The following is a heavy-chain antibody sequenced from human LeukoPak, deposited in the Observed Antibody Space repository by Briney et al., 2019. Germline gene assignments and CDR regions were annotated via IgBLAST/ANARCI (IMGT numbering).Heavy chain of an antibody. V-gene: IGHV3-23*01. J-gene: IGHJ4*02. CDR2: ISGSGGST. D-gene: IGHD3-10*01. CDR3: AKDHRFGEFFDY. CDR1: GFTFSSYA. Sequence: PGGSLRLSCAASGFTFSSYAMSWVRQAPGKGLEWVSAISGSGGSTYYADSVRGRFTISRDNSKNTLYLQMNSLRAEDTAVYYCAKDHRFGEFFDYWGQGTLVTVSS.